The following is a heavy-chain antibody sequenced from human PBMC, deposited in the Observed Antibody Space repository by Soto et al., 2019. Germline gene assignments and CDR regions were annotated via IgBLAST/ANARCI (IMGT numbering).Heavy chain of an antibody. CDR1: GFTFRTYT. Sequence: GGSLRLSCISSGFTFRTYTMNWVRQAPGKGLEWVSGIRGFSPYTFYAESVKGRFTISRDNAKNSLYLQMNSPRAEDTAVYYCARDRGYDAHDYYYNAMDVWGQGTTVTV. V-gene: IGHV3-21*01. J-gene: IGHJ6*02. D-gene: IGHD2-15*01. CDR2: IRGFSPYT. CDR3: ARDRGYDAHDYYYNAMDV.